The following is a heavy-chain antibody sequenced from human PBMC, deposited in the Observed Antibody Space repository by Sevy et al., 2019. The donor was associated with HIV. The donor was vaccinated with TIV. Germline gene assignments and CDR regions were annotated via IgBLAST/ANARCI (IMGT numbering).Heavy chain of an antibody. CDR1: GFTVSSYW. CDR3: ARDLTRSSWGFDY. Sequence: GGSLRLSCAPSGFTVSSYWMHSVRQAPGKGLVWVSRINSDGSRTSYADSVKGRFTISRDNAKNTLYLQMNSLRAEDTAVYYCARDLTRSSWGFDYWGQGTLVTVSS. CDR2: INSDGSRT. J-gene: IGHJ4*02. D-gene: IGHD6-13*01. V-gene: IGHV3-74*01.